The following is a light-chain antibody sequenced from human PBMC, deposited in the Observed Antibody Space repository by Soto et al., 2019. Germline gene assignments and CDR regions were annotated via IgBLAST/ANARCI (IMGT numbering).Light chain of an antibody. Sequence: QSALTQPASVTGSPGQSITISCTGTDDNVGRFYSVSWYQQHPGKAPKLLSYEVTKRPSGVSDRFSGSTSGNTASLTISGLQAEDEGDYYCSSYETTDRRGFGTGTKVTVL. CDR2: EVT. V-gene: IGLV2-14*01. CDR3: SSYETTDRRG. J-gene: IGLJ1*01. CDR1: DDNVGRFYS.